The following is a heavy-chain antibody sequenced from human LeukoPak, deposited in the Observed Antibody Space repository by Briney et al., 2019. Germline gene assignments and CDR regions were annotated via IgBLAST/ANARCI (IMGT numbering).Heavy chain of an antibody. CDR1: GFTFSSYG. CDR3: ARDGCSSSCYLGY. V-gene: IGHV3-30*02. J-gene: IGHJ4*02. CDR2: IQYDGTIK. D-gene: IGHD2-2*01. Sequence: PGGSLRLSCAASGFTFSSYGMHWVRQAPGKGLEWVAFIQYDGTIKYYADSVKGRFTISRDNSKNTLHLQMSSLRTEDAAVYYWARDGCSSSCYLGYWGQGTLVTVSS.